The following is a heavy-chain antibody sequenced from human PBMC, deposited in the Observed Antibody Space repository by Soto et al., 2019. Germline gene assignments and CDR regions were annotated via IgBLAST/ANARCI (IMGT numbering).Heavy chain of an antibody. J-gene: IGHJ4*02. D-gene: IGHD5-18*01. CDR1: GDSISTDY. Sequence: PSETLSLTCTVSGDSISTDYWSWIRQSPGKGLEWIGFIYYGGSTNYNPSLKSRVTISVDTSKNQFSLKLSSVTAADTAVYYCARVNGYSYGYTLDQWGQGTLLTVSS. CDR2: IYYGGST. CDR3: ARVNGYSYGYTLDQ. V-gene: IGHV4-59*01.